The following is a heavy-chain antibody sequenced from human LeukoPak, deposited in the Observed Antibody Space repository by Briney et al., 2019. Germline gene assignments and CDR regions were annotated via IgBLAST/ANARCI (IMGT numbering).Heavy chain of an antibody. Sequence: GGSLRLSCAASGFTFSSYAMTWVRQAPGKGLEWISAISGSGGSTYYADSVKGRFTISRDNSKNALYLQMNSLRAEDTAVYYCAKDLRLGRSPFDYWGQGTLVTVSS. CDR2: ISGSGGST. J-gene: IGHJ4*02. CDR1: GFTFSSYA. V-gene: IGHV3-23*01. D-gene: IGHD3-16*01. CDR3: AKDLRLGRSPFDY.